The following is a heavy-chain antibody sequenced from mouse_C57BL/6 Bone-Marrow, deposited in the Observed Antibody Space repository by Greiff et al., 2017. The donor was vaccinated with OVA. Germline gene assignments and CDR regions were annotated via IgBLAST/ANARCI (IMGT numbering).Heavy chain of an antibody. Sequence: DVMLVESGGGLVKPGGSLKLSCAASGFTFSDYGMHWVRQAPEKGLEWVAYISSGSSTIYYADTVKGRFTISRDNAKNTLFLQMTSLRSEDTAMYYCARHGYYYGSSFYAMDYWGQGTSVTVSS. CDR2: ISSGSSTI. J-gene: IGHJ4*01. CDR3: ARHGYYYGSSFYAMDY. D-gene: IGHD1-1*01. CDR1: GFTFSDYG. V-gene: IGHV5-17*01.